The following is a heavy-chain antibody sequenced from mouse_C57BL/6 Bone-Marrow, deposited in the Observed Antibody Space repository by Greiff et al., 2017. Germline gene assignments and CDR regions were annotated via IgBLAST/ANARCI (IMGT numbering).Heavy chain of an antibody. J-gene: IGHJ4*01. CDR3: ARRGLPYGDDDAMDY. CDR1: GYTFTSYW. Sequence: VQLQQSGAELVKPGASVKMSCKASGYTFTSYWITWVKQRPGQGLEWIGDIYPGSGSTNYNEKFKSKATLTVDTSSSTAYMQLSSLISEDSAVYYCARRGLPYGDDDAMDYWGQGTSVTVSS. D-gene: IGHD2-2*01. V-gene: IGHV1-55*01. CDR2: IYPGSGST.